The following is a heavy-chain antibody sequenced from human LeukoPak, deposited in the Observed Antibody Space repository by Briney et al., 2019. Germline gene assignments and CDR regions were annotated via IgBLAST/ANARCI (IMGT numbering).Heavy chain of an antibody. CDR1: GGSISSYY. CDR3: ARDLSLFSGSYSGAFDI. D-gene: IGHD1-26*01. V-gene: IGHV3-21*01. Sequence: ETLSLTCTVSGGSISSYYWSWIRQPPGKGLEWVSSISSSSSYIYYADSVKGRFTISRDNAKNSLYLQMNSLRAEDTAVYYCARDLSLFSGSYSGAFDIWGQGTMVTVSS. J-gene: IGHJ3*02. CDR2: ISSSSSYI.